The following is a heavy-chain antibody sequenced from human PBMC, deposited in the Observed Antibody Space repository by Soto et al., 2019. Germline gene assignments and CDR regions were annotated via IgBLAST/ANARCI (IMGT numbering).Heavy chain of an antibody. J-gene: IGHJ5*02. V-gene: IGHV3-48*02. Sequence: GVLRLSCAASGFTFSSYSMNWVRQAPGKGLEWVSYISSSSSTIYYADSVKGRFTISRDNAKNSLYLQMNSLRDEDTAVYYCARGRLRYFDWLLEDNWFDPWGQGTLVTVSS. CDR1: GFTFSSYS. CDR3: ARGRLRYFDWLLEDNWFDP. D-gene: IGHD3-9*01. CDR2: ISSSSSTI.